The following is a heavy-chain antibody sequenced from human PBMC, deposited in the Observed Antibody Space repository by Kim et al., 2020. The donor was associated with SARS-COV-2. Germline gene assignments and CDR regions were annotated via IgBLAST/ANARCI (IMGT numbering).Heavy chain of an antibody. D-gene: IGHD6-13*01. CDR3: ARGIAAAGMDY. V-gene: IGHV1-3*01. J-gene: IGHJ4*02. Sequence: KYSQKFQGRVTITRDTSASTAYMELSSLRSEDTAVYYCARGIAAAGMDYWGQGTLVTVSS.